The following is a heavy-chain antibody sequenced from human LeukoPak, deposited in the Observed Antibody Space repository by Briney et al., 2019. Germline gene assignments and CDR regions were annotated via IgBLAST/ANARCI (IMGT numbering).Heavy chain of an antibody. CDR3: ASFSRRRIAVAREFLDY. Sequence: SETLSLTCTVSGYSISSGYYWGWIRQPPGKGLEWVGSIYHSGSTYYNPSLKSRVTISVDTSKNQFSLKLSSVTAADTAVYYCASFSRRRIAVAREFLDYWGQGTLVTVSS. V-gene: IGHV4-38-2*02. CDR2: IYHSGST. D-gene: IGHD6-19*01. CDR1: GYSISSGYY. J-gene: IGHJ4*02.